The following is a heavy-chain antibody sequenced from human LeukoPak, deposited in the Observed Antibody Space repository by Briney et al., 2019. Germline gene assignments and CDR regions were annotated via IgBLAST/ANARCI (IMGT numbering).Heavy chain of an antibody. D-gene: IGHD3-22*01. V-gene: IGHV1-69*05. J-gene: IGHJ4*02. CDR2: IIPIFGTA. Sequence: SVKVSXKPSGGTFNSYTISWVRQAPGQGLEWMGRIIPIFGTANYAQKFQDRVTITTDESTSTAYMELSSLRSEDTAVYYCARESVTYYYDSSGYQFDYWGQGTLVTVSS. CDR3: ARESVTYYYDSSGYQFDY. CDR1: GGTFNSYT.